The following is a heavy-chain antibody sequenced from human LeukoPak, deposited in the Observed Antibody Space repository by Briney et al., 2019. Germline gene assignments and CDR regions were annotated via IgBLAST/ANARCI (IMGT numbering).Heavy chain of an antibody. CDR2: INHGGST. CDR1: GGSFSGYY. J-gene: IGHJ4*02. D-gene: IGHD3-10*01. Sequence: SETLSLTCAVYGGSFSGYYWSWIRQPPGKGLEWIGEINHGGSTNYNPSLKSRVTISVDTSKNQFSLKLSSVTAADTAVYYCARRAHGSGIFRGSFDYWGQGTLVTVSS. V-gene: IGHV4-34*01. CDR3: ARRAHGSGIFRGSFDY.